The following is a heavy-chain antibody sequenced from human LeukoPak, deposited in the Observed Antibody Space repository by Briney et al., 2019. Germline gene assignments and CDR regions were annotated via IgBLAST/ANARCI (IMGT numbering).Heavy chain of an antibody. CDR1: GFTFSSYA. CDR3: ARELFMTDILDY. J-gene: IGHJ4*02. D-gene: IGHD2/OR15-2a*01. V-gene: IGHV3-23*01. Sequence: GGSLRLSCAASGFTFSSYAMSWVRQAPGKGLEWVSAISGSGGSTYYADSVKGWFTISRDNSKNTLYLQMNSLRAEDTAVYYCARELFMTDILDYWGQGTLVTVSS. CDR2: ISGSGGST.